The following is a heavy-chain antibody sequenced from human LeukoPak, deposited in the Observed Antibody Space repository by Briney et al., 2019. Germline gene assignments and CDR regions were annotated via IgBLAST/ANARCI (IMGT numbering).Heavy chain of an antibody. D-gene: IGHD2-2*01. CDR1: GGTFSSYA. CDR2: IIPIFGTA. V-gene: IGHV1-69*13. J-gene: IGHJ5*02. CDR3: ARGPVDCSSTSCYGDNWFDP. Sequence: GASVKVSCKASGGTFSSYAISRVRQAPGQGLEWMGGIIPIFGTANYAQKFQGRVTITADESTSTAYMELSSLRSEDTAVYYCARGPVDCSSTSCYGDNWFDPWGQGTLVTVSS.